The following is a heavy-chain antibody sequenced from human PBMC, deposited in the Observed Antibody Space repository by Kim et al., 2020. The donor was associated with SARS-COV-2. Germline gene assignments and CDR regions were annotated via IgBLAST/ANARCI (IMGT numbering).Heavy chain of an antibody. D-gene: IGHD3-3*01. CDR3: AKGAGFP. J-gene: IGHJ5*02. V-gene: IGHV3-23*01. CDR2: SGGST. Sequence: SGGSTYYADAVKGRLTISRDTSKNTLYLQMNSLRAEDTAVYYCAKGAGFPWGQGTLVTVSS.